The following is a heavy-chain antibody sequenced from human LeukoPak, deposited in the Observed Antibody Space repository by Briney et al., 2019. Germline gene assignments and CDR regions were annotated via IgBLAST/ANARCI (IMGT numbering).Heavy chain of an antibody. J-gene: IGHJ4*02. CDR3: ARGDMVRGVEGGKFDY. V-gene: IGHV4-61*02. D-gene: IGHD3-10*01. Sequence: SETLSLTCSVSGGSISSGSYYWSWIRQPAGKGLEWIGRIYTSGSTNYNPSLKSRVTISVDTSKNQFSLKLSSVTAADTAVYYCARGDMVRGVEGGKFDYWGQRTLVTVSS. CDR1: GGSISSGSYY. CDR2: IYTSGST.